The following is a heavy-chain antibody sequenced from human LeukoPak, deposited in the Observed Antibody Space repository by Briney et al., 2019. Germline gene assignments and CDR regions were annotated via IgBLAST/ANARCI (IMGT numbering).Heavy chain of an antibody. CDR1: GFPFSFYA. J-gene: IGHJ4*02. CDR2: IGSSGTTI. Sequence: GGFLRLSCAVSGFPFSFYAMNWVRQAPGKGLEWVSNIGSSGTTIYYADSVKGRFSISRDNAKSSLYLQMNSLRVEDTAVYYCALLAVASDFDYWGQGALVTVSS. CDR3: ALLAVASDFDY. D-gene: IGHD6-19*01. V-gene: IGHV3-48*03.